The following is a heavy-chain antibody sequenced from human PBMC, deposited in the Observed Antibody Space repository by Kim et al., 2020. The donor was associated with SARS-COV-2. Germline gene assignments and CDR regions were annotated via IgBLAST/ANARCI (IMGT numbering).Heavy chain of an antibody. Sequence: SETLSLTCSVSGGSINGGNYYWNWIRQRPGKGLEWIGYISHNGNTFYNPSLKRRVTISLDTSKNQFALKLSSVAAADTAVYYCARALDTVTTGYFLAYWGQGTLVTVSS. CDR3: ARALDTVTTGYFLAY. V-gene: IGHV4-31*03. D-gene: IGHD4-17*01. CDR2: ISHNGNT. CDR1: GGSINGGNYY. J-gene: IGHJ4*02.